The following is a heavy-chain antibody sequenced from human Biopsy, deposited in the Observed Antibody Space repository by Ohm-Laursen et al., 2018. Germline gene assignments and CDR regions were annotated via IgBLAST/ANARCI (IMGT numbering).Heavy chain of an antibody. J-gene: IGHJ4*02. V-gene: IGHV4-39*01. CDR1: GGSISSNSYY. CDR2: DYYSGST. D-gene: IGHD1-26*01. CDR3: ARRPHSGSHSCFDY. Sequence: SDTLSLTCSVSGGSISSNSYYWGWIRQSPGKGLEWVGSDYYSGSTYYNPSLKSRVTVSVDRSKNQFSLKLKSVTAADTAVYYCARRPHSGSHSCFDYWGRGALVTVSS.